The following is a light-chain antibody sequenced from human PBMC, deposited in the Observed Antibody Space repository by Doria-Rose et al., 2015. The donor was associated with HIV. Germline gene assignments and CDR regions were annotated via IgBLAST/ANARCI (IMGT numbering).Light chain of an antibody. CDR2: EVN. Sequence: QSVLTQPPSASGSPGQSVTISCTGTSSDVGAYNYVSWYQQYPYKAPKLMIFEVNKRPPGVPDRFSGSKSGNTTSLTVSGLQVEDEADYYCTTYAGANILVFGGGTKLTVL. CDR1: SSDVGAYNY. CDR3: TTYAGANILV. J-gene: IGLJ3*02. V-gene: IGLV2-8*01.